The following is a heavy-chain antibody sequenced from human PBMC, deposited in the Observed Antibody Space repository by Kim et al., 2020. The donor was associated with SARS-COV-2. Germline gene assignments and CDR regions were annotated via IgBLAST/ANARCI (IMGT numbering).Heavy chain of an antibody. D-gene: IGHD4-17*01. CDR2: IYSGGST. J-gene: IGHJ6*02. CDR1: GFTVSSNY. Sequence: GGSLRLSCAASGFTVSSNYMSWVRQAPGKGLEWVSVIYSGGSTYYADSVKGRFTISRDNSKNTLYLQMNSLRAEDTAVYYCARDAYGDYLERFGYYYYGMDVWGQGTTVTVSS. CDR3: ARDAYGDYLERFGYYYYGMDV. V-gene: IGHV3-66*01.